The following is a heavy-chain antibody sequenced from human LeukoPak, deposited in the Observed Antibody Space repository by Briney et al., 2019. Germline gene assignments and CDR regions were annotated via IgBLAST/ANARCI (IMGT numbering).Heavy chain of an antibody. V-gene: IGHV3-23*01. J-gene: IGHJ4*02. CDR1: GLTFYSHA. D-gene: IGHD1-26*01. Sequence: PGGSLRLLYPASGLTFYSHAISWVRQAPGKGLEWVSTISDTGGGTYYADSVKGRFTISRDNSKNTLYLQMNSLRAEDTSVYYCAKDLVYSYWHWGPVTRVTVSS. CDR3: AKDLVYSYWH. CDR2: ISDTGGGT.